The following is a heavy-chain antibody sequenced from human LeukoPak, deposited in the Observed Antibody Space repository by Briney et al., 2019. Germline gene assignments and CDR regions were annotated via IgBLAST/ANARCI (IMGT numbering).Heavy chain of an antibody. CDR1: GYTFTSYG. J-gene: IGHJ6*03. CDR2: ISAYNGNT. V-gene: IGHV1-18*01. Sequence: ASVKASCKASGYTFTSYGISWVRQAPGQGLEWMGWISAYNGNTNYAQKLQGRVTMTTDTSTSTAYMELRSLRSDDTAVYYCARGAAAAGIDYYYYMDVWGKGTTVTVSS. CDR3: ARGAAAAGIDYYYYMDV. D-gene: IGHD6-13*01.